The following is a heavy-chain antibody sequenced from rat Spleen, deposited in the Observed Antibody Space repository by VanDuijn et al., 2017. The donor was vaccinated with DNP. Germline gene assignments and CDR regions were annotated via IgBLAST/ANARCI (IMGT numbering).Heavy chain of an antibody. CDR1: GFSITTNY. V-gene: IGHV3-1*01. Sequence: EVQLQESGPGLVKPSHSLSLTCSVTGFSITTNYWGWIRKFPGSKLEWMGYISYSGGTRYNPSLKSRISITRDTSKNQFFLQLNSVTTEDTATYYCARFGPDLDYWGQGVMVTVSS. CDR2: ISYSGGT. J-gene: IGHJ2*01. CDR3: ARFGPDLDY. D-gene: IGHD3-1*01.